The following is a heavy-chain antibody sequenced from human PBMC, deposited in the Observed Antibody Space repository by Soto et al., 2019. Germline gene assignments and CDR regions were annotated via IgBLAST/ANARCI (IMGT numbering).Heavy chain of an antibody. CDR2: TYYRSEWYN. Sequence: SQTLSLTCAISGDSVSSYSAAWNWIRQSPSRGLEWLGRTYYRSEWYNDYAVSMKSRIVITPDTSKNQFSLQLNSVTPEDTAVYFCARDYYYGMDFWGQGTTVTVSS. CDR3: ARDYYYGMDF. V-gene: IGHV6-1*01. J-gene: IGHJ6*02. CDR1: GDSVSSYSAA.